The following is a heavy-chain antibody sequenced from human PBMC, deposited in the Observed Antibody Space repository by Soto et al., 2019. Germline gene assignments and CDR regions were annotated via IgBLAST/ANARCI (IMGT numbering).Heavy chain of an antibody. CDR1: GFTFDDYT. V-gene: IGHV3-43*01. Sequence: GGSLRLSCAASGFTFDDYTMHWVRQAPGKGLEWVSLISWDGGSTYYADSVKGRFTISRDNSKNSLYLQMNSLRTEDTALYYCAKDSGTNYYDSSGSNFDYWGQGTLVTVSS. D-gene: IGHD3-22*01. J-gene: IGHJ4*02. CDR2: ISWDGGST. CDR3: AKDSGTNYYDSSGSNFDY.